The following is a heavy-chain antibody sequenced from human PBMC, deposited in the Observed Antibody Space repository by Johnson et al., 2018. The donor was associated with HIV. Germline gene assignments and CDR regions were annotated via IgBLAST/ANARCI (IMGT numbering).Heavy chain of an antibody. Sequence: QVQLVESGGGVVQPGGSLRLSCAASGFTFSSYRMHWVRQAPGKGLEWVAFIRYDGSNKYYAASVKGRFTISRDNSKNTLYLQMNSLRAEDTAVYYCAKDHPGVAERTRANDKWGQGMMVTGSS. V-gene: IGHV3-30*02. CDR1: GFTFSSYR. D-gene: IGHD1-26*01. CDR2: IRYDGSNK. CDR3: AKDHPGVAERTRANDK. J-gene: IGHJ3*02.